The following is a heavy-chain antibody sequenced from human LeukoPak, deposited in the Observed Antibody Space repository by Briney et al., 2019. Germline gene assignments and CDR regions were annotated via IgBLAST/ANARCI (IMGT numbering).Heavy chain of an antibody. D-gene: IGHD4/OR15-4a*01. Sequence: PSQTLSLTCSVSGGSISNSTYCWNWIRQPAGKRLEWLGRIYSSGITIYNPSLKSRLIISTDTSKNQFSLRLSSVTAADTAVYCCAISSNHGANSFRWFYPCGRGTLVTVSS. V-gene: IGHV4-61*02. CDR3: AISSNHGANSFRWFYP. CDR1: GGSISNSTYC. CDR2: IYSSGIT. J-gene: IGHJ5*02.